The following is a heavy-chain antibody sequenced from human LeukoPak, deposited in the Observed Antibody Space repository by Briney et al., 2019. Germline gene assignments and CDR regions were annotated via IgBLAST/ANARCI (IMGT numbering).Heavy chain of an antibody. D-gene: IGHD3-22*01. CDR3: ATSSGSYDSSGELDY. CDR2: INPSGGST. J-gene: IGHJ4*02. CDR1: GYTFTSYY. V-gene: IGHV1-46*01. Sequence: ASVKVSCKASGYTFTSYYMHWVRQAPGQGLEWMGIINPSGGSTSYAQKFQGRVTMTRDMSTSTVYMELSSLRSEDTAVYYCATSSGSYDSSGELDYWGRGTLVTVSS.